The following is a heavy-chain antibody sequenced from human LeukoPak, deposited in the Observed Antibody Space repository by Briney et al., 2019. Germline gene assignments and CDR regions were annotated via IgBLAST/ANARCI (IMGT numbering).Heavy chain of an antibody. CDR3: ARLHADTTMTPQYYYIHV. CDR2: IYYSGST. D-gene: IGHD5-18*01. J-gene: IGHJ6*03. V-gene: IGHV4-59*08. Sequence: SETLSLTCTVSGGSIIGYYWSWIRQPPGKGLEWIGYIYYSGSTNYNPSLKSRVTISVDTSKNQFSLKLSSVTAADTAVYYCARLHADTTMTPQYYYIHVWGKATTVTVSS. CDR1: GGSIIGYY.